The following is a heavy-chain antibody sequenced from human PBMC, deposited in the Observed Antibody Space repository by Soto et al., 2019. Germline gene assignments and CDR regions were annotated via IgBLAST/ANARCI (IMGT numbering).Heavy chain of an antibody. CDR1: GYTLTSYA. J-gene: IGHJ6*02. CDR3: ARDHMRYFDWMPRYYYGRDF. Sequence: SVKVSSQVSGYTLTSYAMHWVRQARGQRLGWMGWINAGNGNTKYSQKFQGRVTKTGDTPASTAYMELSSLRNEDTAVYYCARDHMRYFDWMPRYYYGRDFWGQGTTVTVSS. V-gene: IGHV1-3*01. CDR2: INAGNGNT. D-gene: IGHD3-9*01.